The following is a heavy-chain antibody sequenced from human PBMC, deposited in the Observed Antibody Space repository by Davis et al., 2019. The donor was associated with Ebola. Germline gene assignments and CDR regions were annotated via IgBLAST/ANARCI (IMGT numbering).Heavy chain of an antibody. Sequence: PSETLSLTCTVSGGSISSSSYYWGWIRQPPGKGLEWIGSIYYSGSTYYNPSLKNRVTLSVDTSKNQFSLKLSSVTAADTAVYYCARDLRGSSGRDAFDIWGQGTMVTVSS. V-gene: IGHV4-39*07. D-gene: IGHD6-19*01. J-gene: IGHJ3*02. CDR3: ARDLRGSSGRDAFDI. CDR1: GGSISSSSYY. CDR2: IYYSGST.